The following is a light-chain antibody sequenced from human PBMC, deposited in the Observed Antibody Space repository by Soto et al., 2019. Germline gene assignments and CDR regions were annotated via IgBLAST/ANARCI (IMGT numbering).Light chain of an antibody. CDR3: SSYTSCSTRVV. CDR2: EVS. CDR1: SSDVGGYNY. Sequence: QSALTQPASVSGSPGQSITISCTGTSSDVGGYNYVSWYQQHPGKAPKLMIFEVSNRPSGVSNRFSGSKSGNMASLTISGLQAEDEADYYCSSYTSCSTRVVFGGGTKLTVL. J-gene: IGLJ2*01. V-gene: IGLV2-14*01.